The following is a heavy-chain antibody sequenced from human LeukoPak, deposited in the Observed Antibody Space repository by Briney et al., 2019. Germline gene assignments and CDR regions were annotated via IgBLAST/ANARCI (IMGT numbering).Heavy chain of an antibody. CDR2: IWYDGSNK. Sequence: PGGSLRLSCAASGFTFSSYGMHWVRQAPGKGLEWVAVIWYDGSNKYYADSVKGRFTISRDNSKNTLYLQMNSLRAEDTAVYYCARDRTATREGFDYWGQGTPVTVSS. CDR3: ARDRTATREGFDY. D-gene: IGHD2-15*01. CDR1: GFTFSSYG. J-gene: IGHJ4*02. V-gene: IGHV3-33*01.